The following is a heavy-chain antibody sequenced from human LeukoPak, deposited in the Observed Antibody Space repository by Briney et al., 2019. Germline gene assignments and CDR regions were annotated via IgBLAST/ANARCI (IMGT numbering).Heavy chain of an antibody. D-gene: IGHD3-9*01. V-gene: IGHV3-21*01. J-gene: IGHJ6*02. CDR3: ARGSPEVLRYFDWLLYGQEYGMDV. CDR1: GFTFSSYS. Sequence: GGSLRLSCAASGFTFSSYSMNWVRQAPGKGLEWVSSISSSSSYIYYADSVKGRFTISRDNAKNSLYLQMNSLRAEDTAVYYCARGSPEVLRYFDWLLYGQEYGMDVWGPGTTVTVSS. CDR2: ISSSSSYI.